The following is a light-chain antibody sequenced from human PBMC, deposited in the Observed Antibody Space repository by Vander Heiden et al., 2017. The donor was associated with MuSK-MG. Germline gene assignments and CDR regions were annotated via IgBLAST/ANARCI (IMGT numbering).Light chain of an antibody. Sequence: EIVLTQSPGTLSLSPGERATLSCRASQSVSSSYLAWYQQKPGQAPRLLIYGASSRATGIPDFTLTISRLEPEDFAVYYCQQEEGTFGQGTRLEMK. CDR1: QSVSSSY. CDR3: QQEEGT. J-gene: IGKJ5*01. CDR2: GAS. V-gene: IGKV3-20*01.